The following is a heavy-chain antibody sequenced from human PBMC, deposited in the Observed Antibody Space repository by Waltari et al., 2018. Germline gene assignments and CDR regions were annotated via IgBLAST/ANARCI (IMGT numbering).Heavy chain of an antibody. CDR3: AKVRVGVVAAIMGWFDP. Sequence: EVQLVESGGGLVQPGGSLRLSCAASGFTFSSYAMSWVRQAPGKGLEWVSAISGSGGSTYYADSVKGRFTISRDNSKNTLYLQMNSLRAEDTAVYYCAKVRVGVVAAIMGWFDPWGQGTLVTVSS. D-gene: IGHD2-15*01. CDR1: GFTFSSYA. J-gene: IGHJ5*02. V-gene: IGHV3-23*04. CDR2: ISGSGGST.